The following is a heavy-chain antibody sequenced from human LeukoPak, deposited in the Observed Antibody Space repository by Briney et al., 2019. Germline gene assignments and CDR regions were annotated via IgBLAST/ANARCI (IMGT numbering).Heavy chain of an antibody. V-gene: IGHV4-59*12. Sequence: SKTLSLTCTVSGGSISSYYWNWIRQSPRKGLEWIGYISYSGTTYYNPFLKSRVTMSVDTSKNQFSLRLSSVTAADTAVYYCARSIQLPWFGELSLEYWGQGKRVTVSS. J-gene: IGHJ4*02. CDR3: ARSIQLPWFGELSLEY. CDR1: GGSISSYY. CDR2: ISYSGTT. D-gene: IGHD3-10*01.